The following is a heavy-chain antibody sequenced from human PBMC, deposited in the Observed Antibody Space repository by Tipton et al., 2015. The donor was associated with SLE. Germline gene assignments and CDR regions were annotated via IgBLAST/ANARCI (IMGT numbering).Heavy chain of an antibody. V-gene: IGHV5-10-1*01. Sequence: QLVQSGAEVKKPGESLRISCKGSGYSFTSYWISWVRQMPGKGLEWMGRIDPSDSYTNYSPSFQGHVTISADKSISTAYLQWSSLKASDTAMYYCATWDIVATIPGLWGRGTLVTVSS. CDR2: IDPSDSYT. J-gene: IGHJ2*01. CDR3: ATWDIVATIPGL. D-gene: IGHD5-12*01. CDR1: GYSFTSYW.